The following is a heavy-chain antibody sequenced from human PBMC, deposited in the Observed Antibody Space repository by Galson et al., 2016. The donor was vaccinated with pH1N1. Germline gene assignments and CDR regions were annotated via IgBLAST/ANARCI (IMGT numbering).Heavy chain of an antibody. CDR1: GFTFNTYS. CDR2: ISSSSSYI. Sequence: SLRLSCAASGFTFNTYSMNWVRQAPGKGLEWVSSISSSSSYIYYADSVKGRFTISRDNAKSSLYLQMNSLRAEDTAVYYCARDLYDILTGFYNSNGYFDYWGQGTLVTVSS. CDR3: ARDLYDILTGFYNSNGYFDY. D-gene: IGHD3-9*01. J-gene: IGHJ4*02. V-gene: IGHV3-21*01.